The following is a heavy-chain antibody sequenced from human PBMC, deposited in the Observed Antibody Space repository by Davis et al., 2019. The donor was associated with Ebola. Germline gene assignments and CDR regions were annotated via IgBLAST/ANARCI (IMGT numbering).Heavy chain of an antibody. J-gene: IGHJ4*02. Sequence: AASVKVSCKASGYTFTSYGISWVRQAPGQGLEWMGIINPSGGSTSYAQKFQGRVTMTRDTSTSTVYMELSSLRSEDTAVYYCAREGSYDFWSGYYEDYWGQGTLVTVSS. CDR2: INPSGGST. D-gene: IGHD3-3*01. V-gene: IGHV1-46*03. CDR3: AREGSYDFWSGYYEDY. CDR1: GYTFTSYG.